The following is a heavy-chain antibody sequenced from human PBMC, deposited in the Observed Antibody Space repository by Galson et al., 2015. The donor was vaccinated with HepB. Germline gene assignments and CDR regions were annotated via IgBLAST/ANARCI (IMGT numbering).Heavy chain of an antibody. J-gene: IGHJ3*02. D-gene: IGHD3-3*01. CDR3: AGKTWYDFWSGERDDAFDI. CDR1: GGSISSSSHY. V-gene: IGHV4-39*01. CDR2: IYYSGST. Sequence: LSLTCTVSGGSISSSSHYWGWIRQPPGKGLEWIGSIYYSGSTYYNPSLKSRVTISVDTSKNQFSLKLSSVTAADTAVYYCAGKTWYDFWSGERDDAFDIWGQGTMVTVSS.